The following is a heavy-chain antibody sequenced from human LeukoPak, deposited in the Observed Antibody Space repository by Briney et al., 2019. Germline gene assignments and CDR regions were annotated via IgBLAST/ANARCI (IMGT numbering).Heavy chain of an antibody. V-gene: IGHV4-59*01. J-gene: IGHJ4*02. D-gene: IGHD1-1*01. CDR2: IYSSGST. Sequence: SETLSLTCTVSGGSSSSLDWSWIRQPPGKGLEWIGYIYSSGSTKYNPSLKSRVTMSVDTSNNQFSLKLSSVTAADTAVYFCAREGTTGSAFWGPGTLVTVSS. CDR3: AREGTTGSAF. CDR1: GGSSSSLD.